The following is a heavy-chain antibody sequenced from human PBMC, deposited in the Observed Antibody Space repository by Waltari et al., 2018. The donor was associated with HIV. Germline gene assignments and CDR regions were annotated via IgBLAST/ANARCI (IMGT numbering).Heavy chain of an antibody. CDR3: ARSWYYDSSPYGMDI. V-gene: IGHV3-30*01. D-gene: IGHD3-22*01. CDR2: MSHDGRKE. J-gene: IGHJ6*02. CDR1: GFSFNCYS. Sequence: QVQLVESGGGVVQPGGSLRVSCEAFGFSFNCYSMNWVRRAPGKGLEWVAVMSHDGRKEYYADSVKGRFTISRENSKNTLYLEMNSLRVEDTAVYFCARSWYYDSSPYGMDIWGQGTTVTVSS.